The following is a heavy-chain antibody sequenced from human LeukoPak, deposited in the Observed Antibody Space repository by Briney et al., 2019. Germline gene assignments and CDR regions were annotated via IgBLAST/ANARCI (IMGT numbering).Heavy chain of an antibody. CDR2: ISAYNGNT. Sequence: VASVKVSCKASGGTFSSYGISWVRQAPGQGLEWMGWISAYNGNTNYAQKLQGRVTMTTDTSTSTAYMELRSLRSDDTAVYYCARDAWIQLRRDAFDIWGQGTMVTVSS. CDR3: ARDAWIQLRRDAFDI. V-gene: IGHV1-18*01. J-gene: IGHJ3*02. CDR1: GGTFSSYG. D-gene: IGHD5-18*01.